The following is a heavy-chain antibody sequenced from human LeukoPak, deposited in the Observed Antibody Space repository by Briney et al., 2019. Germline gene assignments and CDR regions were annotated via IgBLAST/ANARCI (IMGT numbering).Heavy chain of an antibody. J-gene: IGHJ4*02. CDR1: GFTFSTYG. Sequence: GGSLRLSCAASGFTFSTYGMHWVRQAPGKGLEWVGRIKSKTDGGTTDYAAPVKGRFTISRDDSKNTLYLQMNSLKTEDTAVYYCTTLYCSSTSCQDYWGQGTLVTVSS. V-gene: IGHV3-15*01. CDR3: TTLYCSSTSCQDY. D-gene: IGHD2-2*01. CDR2: IKSKTDGGTT.